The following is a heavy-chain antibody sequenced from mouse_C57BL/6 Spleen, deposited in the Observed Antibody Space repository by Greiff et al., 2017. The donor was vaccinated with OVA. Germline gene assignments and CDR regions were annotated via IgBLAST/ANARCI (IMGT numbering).Heavy chain of an antibody. V-gene: IGHV14-2*01. J-gene: IGHJ3*01. CDR3: ASYYYGSSLEFAD. CDR2: IDPEDGET. Sequence: VQLQQSGAELVKPGASVKLSCTASGFNFKDYYMHWVKQRTEQGLEWIGRIDPEDGETKYAPKFQGKATITADTSSNTTYLQLSSLTSEDTAVYYCASYYYGSSLEFADWGKGTLVTVSA. D-gene: IGHD1-1*01. CDR1: GFNFKDYY.